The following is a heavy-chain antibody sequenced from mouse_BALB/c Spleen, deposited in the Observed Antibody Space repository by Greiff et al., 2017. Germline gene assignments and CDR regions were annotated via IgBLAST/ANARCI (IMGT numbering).Heavy chain of an antibody. CDR1: GYTFTSYN. Sequence: EVQLQQSGAELVKPGASVKMSCKASGYTFTSYNMHWVKQTPGQGLEWIGAIYPGNSDTSYNQKFKGKAKLTAVTSTSTAYMELSSLTNEDSAVYYCTGGYDGPAWFAYWGQGTLVTVSA. CDR2: IYPGNSDT. J-gene: IGHJ3*01. D-gene: IGHD2-3*01. CDR3: TGGYDGPAWFAY. V-gene: IGHV1-5*01.